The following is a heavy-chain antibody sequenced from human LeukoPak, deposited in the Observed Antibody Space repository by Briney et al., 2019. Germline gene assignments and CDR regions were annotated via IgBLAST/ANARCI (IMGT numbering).Heavy chain of an antibody. CDR1: GYTFSSSS. D-gene: IGHD3-16*01. J-gene: IGHJ4*02. CDR2: ISSYNGNT. CDR3: ARDHGGAYFDY. Sequence: ASVKVSCKASGYTFSSSSISWVRQAPGQGLEWMGWISSYNGNTNYAQKLQGRVTMTTDTSTSTAYMELRSLRSDDTAVYYCARDHGGAYFDYWGQGTLVTVSS. V-gene: IGHV1-18*01.